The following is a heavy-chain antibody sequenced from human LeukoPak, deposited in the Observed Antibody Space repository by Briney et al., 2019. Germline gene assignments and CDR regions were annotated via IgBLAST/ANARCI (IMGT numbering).Heavy chain of an antibody. J-gene: IGHJ4*02. V-gene: IGHV3-9*01. CDR1: GFIFDDYA. CDR2: ISWNSGKI. Sequence: GGSLRLSCAASGFIFDDYAFHWVRQPPGKGLEWVSGISWNSGKIGYADSVKGRFTISRDNAKNSLYLQMNTLRAEDTAVYYCARGGTGDYWGIDYWGQGTLVTVSS. D-gene: IGHD4-17*01. CDR3: ARGGTGDYWGIDY.